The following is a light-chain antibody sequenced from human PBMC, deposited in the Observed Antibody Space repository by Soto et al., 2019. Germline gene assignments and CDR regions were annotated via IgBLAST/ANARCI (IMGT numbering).Light chain of an antibody. CDR3: MQALQTPWT. CDR1: ESLLDSHGYNN. V-gene: IGKV2-28*01. Sequence: DIVLTQSPLSLPVTPGEPASISCRSSESLLDSHGYNNVDWYLQKAGQSPQVLIYLGSNRACGVPDRCSSSGAGTDFTLNISRVDADDVGVYYCMQALQTPWTFGQGTKVEIK. J-gene: IGKJ1*01. CDR2: LGS.